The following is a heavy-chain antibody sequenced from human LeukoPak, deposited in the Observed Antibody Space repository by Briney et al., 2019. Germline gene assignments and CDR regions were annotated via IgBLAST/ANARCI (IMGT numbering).Heavy chain of an antibody. J-gene: IGHJ4*02. CDR1: GFTLSSYW. CDR3: AGALDTSSSRYQPFEY. Sequence: GGSLRLSCAASGFTLSSYWMSWVRLAPGKGLEWVANVKQDGSEKYYVDSVEGRFTISRDNAKNSLFLQMNSLRAEDTAVYYCAGALDTSSSRYQPFEYWGQGTLVTVSS. D-gene: IGHD2-2*01. CDR2: VKQDGSEK. V-gene: IGHV3-7*01.